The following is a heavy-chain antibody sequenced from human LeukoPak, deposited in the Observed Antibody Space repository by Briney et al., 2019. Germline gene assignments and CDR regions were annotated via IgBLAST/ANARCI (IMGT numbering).Heavy chain of an antibody. CDR2: IYYSGST. CDR1: GGSISSYY. V-gene: IGHV4-59*12. Sequence: SETLSLTCTVSGGSISSYYWSWIRQPPGKGLEWIGYIYYSGSTNYNPSPKSRVTISVDTSKNQFSLKLSSVTAADTAVYYCARDYSNYEHYYYYMDVWGKGTTVTVSS. D-gene: IGHD4-11*01. J-gene: IGHJ6*03. CDR3: ARDYSNYEHYYYYMDV.